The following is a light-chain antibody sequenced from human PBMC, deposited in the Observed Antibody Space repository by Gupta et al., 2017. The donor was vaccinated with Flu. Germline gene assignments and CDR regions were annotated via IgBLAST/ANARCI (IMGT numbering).Light chain of an antibody. CDR2: WAS. CDR3: HQYYNPPYT. V-gene: IGKV4-1*01. Sequence: DIVMTQSPDSLAVSLGERATINCKSSQSVLYSSNNKNYLAWYQQKPVQPPKLLIYWASTRESGVPDRFSGRGSGTDFTLTIIIRQAEDVAVYYCHQYYNPPYTFGQGTKLEIK. J-gene: IGKJ2*01. CDR1: QSVLYSSNNKNY.